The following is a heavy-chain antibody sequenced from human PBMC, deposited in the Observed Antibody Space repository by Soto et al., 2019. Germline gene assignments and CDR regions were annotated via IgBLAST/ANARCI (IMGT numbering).Heavy chain of an antibody. Sequence: SVKVSCKASGGTFSSYSISWVREAPAQGLEWMGGIIPIFGTANYAQKFQGRVTITADESTSTAYMELSSLRSEDTAVYYCASPVRFLEWPPRYYGMDVWGQGTTVTVSS. CDR3: ASPVRFLEWPPRYYGMDV. J-gene: IGHJ6*02. CDR2: IIPIFGTA. CDR1: GGTFSSYS. D-gene: IGHD3-3*01. V-gene: IGHV1-69*13.